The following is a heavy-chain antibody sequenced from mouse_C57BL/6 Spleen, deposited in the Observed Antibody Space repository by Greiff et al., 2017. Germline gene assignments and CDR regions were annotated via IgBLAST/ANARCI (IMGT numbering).Heavy chain of an antibody. CDR1: GYTFTSYW. J-gene: IGHJ4*01. Sequence: VQLQQPGAELVKPGASVKLSCKASGYTFTSYWMQWVKQRPGQGLEWIGQIDPSDSSTNYTQKFKGTATLTGDTSSSTAYLHLNTLTSEDSAVDYCAKGWLPSYAMDYWGQGTSVTVSS. D-gene: IGHD2-2*01. V-gene: IGHV1-50*01. CDR3: AKGWLPSYAMDY. CDR2: IDPSDSST.